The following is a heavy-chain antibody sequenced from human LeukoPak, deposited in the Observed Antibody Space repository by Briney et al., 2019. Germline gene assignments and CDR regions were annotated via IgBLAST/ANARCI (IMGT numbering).Heavy chain of an antibody. CDR2: IYYSGST. V-gene: IGHV4-59*01. D-gene: IGHD1-1*01. CDR1: GDSISSYY. Sequence: SETLSLTCTVSGDSISSYYWSWIRQPPGKGLEWIEYIYYSGSTNYNPSLKSRVTISVDTSKNQFSLKLSSVTAADTAVYYCARYWNDVGWFDSWGQGTLVTVSS. J-gene: IGHJ5*01. CDR3: ARYWNDVGWFDS.